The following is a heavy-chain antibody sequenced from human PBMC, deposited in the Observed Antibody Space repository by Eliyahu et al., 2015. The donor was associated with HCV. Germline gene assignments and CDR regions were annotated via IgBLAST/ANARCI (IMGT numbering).Heavy chain of an antibody. Sequence: QVQLVQSGAEVKKPGASVKVXCKASGXXXTGYYXHWVRQAPGQGLEWMGRINPNSGGTNYAQKFQGRVTMTRDTSISTAYMELSRLRSDDTAVYYCARDISRGSYSSHLGYWGQGTLVTVSS. D-gene: IGHD1-26*01. CDR3: ARDISRGSYSSHLGY. CDR1: GXXXTGYY. CDR2: INPNSGGT. J-gene: IGHJ4*02. V-gene: IGHV1-2*06.